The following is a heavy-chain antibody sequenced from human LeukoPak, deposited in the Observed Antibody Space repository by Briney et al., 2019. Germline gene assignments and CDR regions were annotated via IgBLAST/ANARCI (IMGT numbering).Heavy chain of an antibody. CDR1: GGSISTYY. V-gene: IGHV4-59*01. D-gene: IGHD6-6*01. CDR3: ARGYSSTSYYFDS. J-gene: IGHJ4*02. CDR2: IYYSGTT. Sequence: SETLSLTCTVSGGSISTYYWSWIRQPQWKGLEWIGYIYYSGTTNYNPSLKSRVTMSVDTSKNQFSLKLTSVTAADTAVYYCARGYSSTSYYFDSWGQGTLVTVSS.